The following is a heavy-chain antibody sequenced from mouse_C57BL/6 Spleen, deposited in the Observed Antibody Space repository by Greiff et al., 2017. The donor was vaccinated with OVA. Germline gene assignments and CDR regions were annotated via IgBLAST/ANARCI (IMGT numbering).Heavy chain of an antibody. J-gene: IGHJ1*03. CDR1: GFTFSSYA. CDR2: ISDGGSYT. D-gene: IGHD2-4*01. CDR3: ARDRIYYDYDGWYFDV. Sequence: EVQGVESGGGLVKPGGSLKLSCAASGFTFSSYAMSWVRQTPEKRLEWVATISDGGSYTYYPDNVKGRFTISRDNAKNNLYLQMSHLKSEDTAMYYCARDRIYYDYDGWYFDVWGTGTTVTVSS. V-gene: IGHV5-4*01.